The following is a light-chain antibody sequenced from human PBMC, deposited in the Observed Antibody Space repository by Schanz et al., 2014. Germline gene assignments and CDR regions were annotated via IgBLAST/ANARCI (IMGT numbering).Light chain of an antibody. V-gene: IGKV3-20*01. CDR3: QHYSSLPGT. Sequence: EIVLTQSPATLSLSPGERATLSCRASQSVSSNLAWYQQKPGQAPRLLIYDASSRATGVPDRFSGSGSGTYFTLTISRLEPEDFAVYYCQHYSSLPGTFGQGTTVDI. J-gene: IGKJ1*01. CDR2: DAS. CDR1: QSVSSN.